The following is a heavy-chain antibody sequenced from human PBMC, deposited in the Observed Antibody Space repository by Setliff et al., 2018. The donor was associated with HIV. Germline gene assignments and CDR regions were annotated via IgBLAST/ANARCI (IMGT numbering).Heavy chain of an antibody. J-gene: IGHJ4*03. D-gene: IGHD1-20*01. CDR3: ARANSLLQYNEGWSPENPFNI. CDR1: GCNFNTYG. CDR2: ISGFNAKT. Sequence: ASVKVSCKASGCNFNTYGVSWVRQAPGQGPEWMGWISGFNAKTLYAPKFQDRVTLTTDTSTTTAHMELRSLRIDDTAIYYCARANSLLQYNEGWSPENPFNIWGQGTLVTVSS. V-gene: IGHV1-18*01.